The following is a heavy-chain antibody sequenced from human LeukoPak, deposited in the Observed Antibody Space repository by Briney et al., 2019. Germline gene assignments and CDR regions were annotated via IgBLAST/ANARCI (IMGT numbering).Heavy chain of an antibody. V-gene: IGHV1-18*01. Sequence: ASVTVSCKASGYTFTSYGISWVRQAPGQGLEWMGWISAYNGNTNYAQKLQGRVTMTTDTSTSTAYMELRSLRSDDTAVYYCARGRITGTTFYAFDIWGQGTMVTVSS. J-gene: IGHJ3*02. CDR1: GYTFTSYG. CDR3: ARGRITGTTFYAFDI. CDR2: ISAYNGNT. D-gene: IGHD1-20*01.